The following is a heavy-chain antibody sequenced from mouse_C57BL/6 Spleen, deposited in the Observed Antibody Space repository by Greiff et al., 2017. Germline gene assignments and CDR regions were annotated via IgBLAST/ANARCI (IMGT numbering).Heavy chain of an antibody. CDR3: ARGATGAY. CDR1: GFTFSDYG. V-gene: IGHV5-17*01. D-gene: IGHD6-1*01. CDR2: ISSGSSTI. Sequence: EVQLVESGGGLVKPGGSLKLSCAASGFTFSDYGMHWVRQAPEKGLEWVAYISSGSSTIYYADTVKGRFTISRDNAKNTLFLQMTSLRSEDTAMYYCARGATGAYWGQGTLVTVSA. J-gene: IGHJ3*01.